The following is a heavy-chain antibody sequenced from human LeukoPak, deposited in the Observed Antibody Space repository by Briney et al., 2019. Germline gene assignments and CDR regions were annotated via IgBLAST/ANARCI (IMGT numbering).Heavy chain of an antibody. CDR3: ARDQDYYGSGSYGPDH. CDR1: GYSITTGYY. J-gene: IGHJ4*02. CDR2: IYHSGST. Sequence: PSETLSLTCTVFGYSITTGYYWGWIRQPPGKGLEWIGSIYHSGSTFYNPSLKSRVTISVDTSKNQFSLKLSSVTAADTAIYYCARDQDYYGSGSYGPDHWGQGTQGTVSS. D-gene: IGHD3-10*01. V-gene: IGHV4-38-2*02.